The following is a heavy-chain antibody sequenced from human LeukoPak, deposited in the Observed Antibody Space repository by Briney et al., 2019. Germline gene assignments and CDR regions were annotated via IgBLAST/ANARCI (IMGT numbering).Heavy chain of an antibody. CDR3: ARENYSGLDK. Sequence: PGGSLRLSCAASGFTFSSYWMHWVRQAPGKGLVWVSRIKSDGSSTSYADSVKGRFTISRDNAKNTLYLQMNSLRAEDTAVYYCARENYSGLDKWGQGTLVTVSS. CDR1: GFTFSSYW. D-gene: IGHD4-11*01. J-gene: IGHJ4*02. CDR2: IKSDGSST. V-gene: IGHV3-74*01.